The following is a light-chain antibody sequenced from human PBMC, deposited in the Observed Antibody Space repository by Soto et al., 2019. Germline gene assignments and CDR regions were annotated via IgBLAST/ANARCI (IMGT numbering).Light chain of an antibody. J-gene: IGKJ4*01. CDR3: QQYGVTPPNT. Sequence: EIVLKQSPATLSLSPGERATLSCRASQSVSSYLAWYQQKPGQAPRLLIYDASNRATGIPARFSGSGSGTDFTLTISGLEPEDFALYYCQQYGVTPPNTFGGGTKVDIK. CDR2: DAS. V-gene: IGKV3-11*01. CDR1: QSVSSY.